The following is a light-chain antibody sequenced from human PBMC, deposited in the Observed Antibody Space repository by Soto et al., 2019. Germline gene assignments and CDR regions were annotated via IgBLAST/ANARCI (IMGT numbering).Light chain of an antibody. CDR3: QHYKISTRYS. CDR2: QAS. J-gene: IGKJ2*03. Sequence: DIQMTQSPSTLSASFGDRVTSTCRAGEKINKWLAWYQHRPGTVPKLLIYQASNLESGVPARFSGSGSGTDFTLTISSLQPEDFATYYCQHYKISTRYSFGQGTKVDI. CDR1: EKINKW. V-gene: IGKV1-5*03.